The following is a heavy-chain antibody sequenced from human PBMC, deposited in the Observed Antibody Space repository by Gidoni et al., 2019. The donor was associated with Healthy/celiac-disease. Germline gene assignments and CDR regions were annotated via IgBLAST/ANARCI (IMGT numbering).Heavy chain of an antibody. D-gene: IGHD2-2*02. CDR3: ASSIVVVPAAIFPPTGY. Sequence: QVQLVESGGGVVQPGRSLRLSCAASGFTFSSYGMHWVRQAPGKGLEWVAVIWYDGSNKYYADSVKGRFTISRDNSKNTLYLQMNSLRAEDTAVYYCASSIVVVPAAIFPPTGYWGQGTLVTVSS. V-gene: IGHV3-33*01. CDR2: IWYDGSNK. CDR1: GFTFSSYG. J-gene: IGHJ4*02.